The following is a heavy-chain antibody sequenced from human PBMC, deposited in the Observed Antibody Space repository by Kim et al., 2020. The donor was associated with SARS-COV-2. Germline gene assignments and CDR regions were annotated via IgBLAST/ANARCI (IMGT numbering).Heavy chain of an antibody. J-gene: IGHJ6*02. V-gene: IGHV4-61*01. D-gene: IGHD3-3*01. CDR1: GGSVSSGSYY. Sequence: SETLSLTCTVSGGSVSSGSYYWSWIRQPPGKGLEWIGYIYYSGSTNYNPSLKSRVTISVDTSKNQFSLKLSSVTAADTAVYYCARKKTVDDYDFWSAYYYGMDVWGQGTTVTVSS. CDR2: IYYSGST. CDR3: ARKKTVDDYDFWSAYYYGMDV.